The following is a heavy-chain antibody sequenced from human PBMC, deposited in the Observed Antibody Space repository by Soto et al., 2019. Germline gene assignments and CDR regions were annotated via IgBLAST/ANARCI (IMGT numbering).Heavy chain of an antibody. V-gene: IGHV3-30*18. CDR3: AKDLRYYYDSPAYYGMDV. D-gene: IGHD3-22*01. J-gene: IGHJ6*02. CDR2: ISYDGSNK. CDR1: GFTFSSYG. Sequence: QVQLVESGGGVVQPGRSLRLSCAASGFTFSSYGMHWVRQAPGKGLEWVAVISYDGSNKYDADSVKGRFTISRDNSKNTLYLQMNSLRAEDTAVYYCAKDLRYYYDSPAYYGMDVWGQGTTVTVSS.